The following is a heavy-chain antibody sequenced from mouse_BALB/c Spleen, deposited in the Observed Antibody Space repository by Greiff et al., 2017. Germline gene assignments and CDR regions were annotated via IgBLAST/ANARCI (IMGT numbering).Heavy chain of an antibody. CDR3: NAKEFGTSRTFAY. CDR2: IDPENGDT. D-gene: IGHD2-14*01. Sequence: DVKLVESGAELVRSGASVKLSCTASGFNIKDYYMHWVKQRPEQGLEWIGWIDPENGDTEYAPKFQGKATMTADTSSNTAYPQLSSLTSEDTAVYYCNAKEFGTSRTFAYWGQGTLVTVSA. CDR1: GFNIKDYY. J-gene: IGHJ3*01. V-gene: IGHV14-4*02.